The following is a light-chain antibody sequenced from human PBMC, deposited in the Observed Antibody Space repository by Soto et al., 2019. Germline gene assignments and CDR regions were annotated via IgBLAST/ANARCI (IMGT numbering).Light chain of an antibody. CDR3: SSYTSSSTLYV. CDR1: GSDVGGYNY. V-gene: IGLV2-14*01. CDR2: DVS. Sequence: QSVLTQPASGSGAPGEAITISCTGNGSDVGGYNYVSWYQQHPGKAPKLMIYDVSNRPSGVSNRFSGSKSGNTASLTISGLQAEDEADYYCSSYTSSSTLYVFGTGTKVTVL. J-gene: IGLJ1*01.